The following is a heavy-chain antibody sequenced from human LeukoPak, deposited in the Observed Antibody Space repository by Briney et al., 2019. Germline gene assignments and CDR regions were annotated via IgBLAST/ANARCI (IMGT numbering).Heavy chain of an antibody. CDR3: AKDDYYDSSGYYIGAFDI. V-gene: IGHV3-23*01. Sequence: GGSLRLSCAASGFTFSSYAMSWVRQAPGKGLEWVSAISGSGGSTYYADSVKGRFTISRDNSKNTLYLQMNSLRAEDTAVYYCAKDDYYDSSGYYIGAFDIWGQGTMVTVPS. D-gene: IGHD3-22*01. J-gene: IGHJ3*02. CDR2: ISGSGGST. CDR1: GFTFSSYA.